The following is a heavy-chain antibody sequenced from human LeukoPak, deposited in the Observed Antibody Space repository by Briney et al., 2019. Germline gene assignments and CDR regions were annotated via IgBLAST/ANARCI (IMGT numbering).Heavy chain of an antibody. CDR3: ARGGYYDSSGYLYAFDI. Sequence: SFNASGASFTIYTNSLGRHPPGQGLEWMGRLIIIIGITNYSQKFQGRVTITADKSTSTAYMELNILRSEDTAVYYCARGGYYDSSGYLYAFDIWGQGTMVTVSS. J-gene: IGHJ3*02. V-gene: IGHV1-69*02. CDR2: LIIIIGIT. CDR1: GASFTIYT. D-gene: IGHD3-22*01.